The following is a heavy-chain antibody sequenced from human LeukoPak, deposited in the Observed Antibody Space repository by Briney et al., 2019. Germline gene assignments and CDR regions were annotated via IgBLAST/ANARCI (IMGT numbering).Heavy chain of an antibody. D-gene: IGHD2-2*01. Sequence: PGGSLRLSCAVSGFAFRGYSMSWVRQAPGKGLEWVAKMNEYGSEIFYLDSVKGRFTISRDNAKNSLYLQMNSLRAEDTAVYYCARPRGCGSSRCNNFDYWGQGTLVTVSS. CDR2: MNEYGSEI. CDR3: ARPRGCGSSRCNNFDY. V-gene: IGHV3-7*01. J-gene: IGHJ4*02. CDR1: GFAFRGYS.